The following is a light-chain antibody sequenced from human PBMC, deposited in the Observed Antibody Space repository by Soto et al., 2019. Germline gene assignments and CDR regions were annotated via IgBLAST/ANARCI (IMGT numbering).Light chain of an antibody. J-gene: IGLJ3*02. CDR2: EVS. CDR1: SSDVGDYNY. V-gene: IGLV2-14*01. Sequence: QSALTQPASVSGSPGQSITISCTGTSSDVGDYNYVSWYQQHPGKAPKLMIYEVSNRPSGVSNRFSGSESGNTASLTISGLQAEDEADYYCSSYTSSNTWVFGGGTKVTVL. CDR3: SSYTSSNTWV.